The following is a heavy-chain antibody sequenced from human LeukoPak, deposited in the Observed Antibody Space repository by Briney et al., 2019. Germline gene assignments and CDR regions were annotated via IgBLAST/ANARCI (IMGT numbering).Heavy chain of an antibody. Sequence: GGSLRLSCAASGFTFSSYAMSWVRQAPGKGLEWVSAISGSGDSTYYADSVKGRFTISRDNSKNTLYLQMNSLRAEDTAVYYCAETYYYDSSGPDGYWGQGTLVTVSS. CDR2: ISGSGDST. V-gene: IGHV3-23*01. D-gene: IGHD3-22*01. CDR1: GFTFSSYA. J-gene: IGHJ4*02. CDR3: AETYYYDSSGPDGY.